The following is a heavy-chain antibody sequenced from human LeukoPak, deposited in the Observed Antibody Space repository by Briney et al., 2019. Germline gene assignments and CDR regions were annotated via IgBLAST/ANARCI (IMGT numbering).Heavy chain of an antibody. CDR1: GFTFSSYA. J-gene: IGHJ6*03. V-gene: IGHV3-23*01. Sequence: GGSLRLSCAASGFTFSSYAMSWVRQAPGKGLEWVSAISGSGGSTYYTDSVKGRFTISRDNSKNTLYLQMNSLRAEDTAVYYCAKAGGFSPYYYYYMDVWGKGTTVTVSS. CDR3: AKAGGFSPYYYYYMDV. CDR2: ISGSGGST. D-gene: IGHD3-16*01.